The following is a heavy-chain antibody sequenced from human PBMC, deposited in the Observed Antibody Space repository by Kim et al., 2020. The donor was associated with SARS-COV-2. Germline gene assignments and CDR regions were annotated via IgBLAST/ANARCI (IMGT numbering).Heavy chain of an antibody. D-gene: IGHD3-22*01. CDR2: IRASHCNT. V-gene: IGHV1-18*01. J-gene: IGHJ4*02. CDR3: ARDLGLRYYYDSSGSFDY. CDR1: GYTFTSYG. Sequence: ASVKVSCKASGYTFTSYGISWVRQAPGQVLEWMVWIRASHCNTNYAQTLQGRVTMTTDTSTSTGYMELRSLRSDDTAVYYCARDLGLRYYYDSSGSFDYWGQGTLVTVSS.